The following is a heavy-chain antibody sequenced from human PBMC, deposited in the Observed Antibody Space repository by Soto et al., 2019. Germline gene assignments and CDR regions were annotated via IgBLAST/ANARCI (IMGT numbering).Heavy chain of an antibody. V-gene: IGHV1-18*01. J-gene: IGHJ6*02. D-gene: IGHD2-2*02. Sequence: GASVKVSCKASGYTVTSYGIIWLRQAPGQGLEWMGWISAYNGNTNYPQKLQGRVTMTTDTSTSTAYMELRSLRSDDTAVYYCARDIVVVPAAIVSGYYYYGMDVWGQGTTVTVSS. CDR2: ISAYNGNT. CDR3: ARDIVVVPAAIVSGYYYYGMDV. CDR1: GYTVTSYG.